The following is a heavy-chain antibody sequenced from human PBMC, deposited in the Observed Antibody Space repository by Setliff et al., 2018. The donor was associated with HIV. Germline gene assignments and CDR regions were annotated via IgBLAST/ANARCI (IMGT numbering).Heavy chain of an antibody. V-gene: IGHV4-59*08. Sequence: PSETLSLTCTVSGGSISSHYWSWIRQPPGKGLEWIGYIYYSGSTNYNPSLKSRVTISVDTSKNQFSLKLSSVTATDKAVYYCARLLVAGMLFDYWGQGTLVTVSS. D-gene: IGHD2-15*01. CDR1: GGSISSHY. CDR3: ARLLVAGMLFDY. J-gene: IGHJ4*02. CDR2: IYYSGST.